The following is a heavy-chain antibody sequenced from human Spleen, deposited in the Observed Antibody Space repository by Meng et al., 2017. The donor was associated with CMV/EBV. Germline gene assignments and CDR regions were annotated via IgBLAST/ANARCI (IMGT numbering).Heavy chain of an antibody. CDR1: GFPFSDPY. J-gene: IGHJ4*02. V-gene: IGHV3-72*01. D-gene: IGHD3-16*01. CDR2: IKTKPNSYVI. CDR3: TREKLGGAAFDY. Sequence: ASGFPFSDPYMAWVRQAPGKGLEWVGRIKTKPNSYVIQYAASVKGRFTISRDDSKNSLSLQMNSLETEDTAVYYCTREKLGGAAFDYWGQGTLVTVSS.